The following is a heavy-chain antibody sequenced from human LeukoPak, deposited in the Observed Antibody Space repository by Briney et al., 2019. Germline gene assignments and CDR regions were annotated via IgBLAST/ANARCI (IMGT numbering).Heavy chain of an antibody. D-gene: IGHD3-22*01. V-gene: IGHV3-49*03. CDR1: GFTFGDYA. J-gene: IGHJ4*02. CDR3: TLAFYYYDSSGYYFDY. CDR2: IRSKAYGGTT. Sequence: PGRSLRLSCTASGFTFGDYAMSWFRQAPGKGLEWVGFIRSKAYGGTTEYAASVKGRFTISRDDSKSIAYLQMNGLKTEDTAVYYCTLAFYYYDSSGYYFDYWGQGTLVTVSS.